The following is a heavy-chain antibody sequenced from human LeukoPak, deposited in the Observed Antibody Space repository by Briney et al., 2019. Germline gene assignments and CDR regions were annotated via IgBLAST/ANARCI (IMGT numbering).Heavy chain of an antibody. J-gene: IGHJ4*02. CDR3: ARDLPWLTPFDY. CDR1: GFTFSSYG. CDR2: IRYDGSNK. D-gene: IGHD6-19*01. Sequence: GGSLRLSCAASGFTFSSYGMHCVRQAPGKGLEWVAFIRYDGSNKYYADSVKGRFTISRDNSKNTLYLQMNSLRAEDTAVYYCARDLPWLTPFDYWGQGTLVTVSS. V-gene: IGHV3-30*02.